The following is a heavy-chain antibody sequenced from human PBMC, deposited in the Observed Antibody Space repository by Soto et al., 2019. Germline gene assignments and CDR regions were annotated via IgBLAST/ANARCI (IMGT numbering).Heavy chain of an antibody. D-gene: IGHD3-22*01. CDR3: AREGDYYDSSGYYSDY. CDR2: IYYSGST. Sequence: TLSLTCTVSGGSISSGDYYWSWIRQPPGKGLEWIGYIYYSGSTYYNPSLKSRVTISVDTSKNQFSLKLSSVTAADTAVYYCAREGDYYDSSGYYSDYWGQGTLVTVSS. V-gene: IGHV4-30-4*01. CDR1: GGSISSGDYY. J-gene: IGHJ4*02.